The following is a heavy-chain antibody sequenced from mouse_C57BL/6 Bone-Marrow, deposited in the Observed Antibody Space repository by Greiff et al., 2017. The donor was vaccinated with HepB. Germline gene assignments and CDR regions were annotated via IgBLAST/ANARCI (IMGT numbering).Heavy chain of an antibody. V-gene: IGHV1-64*01. CDR3: ARLRRRDAMDY. Sequence: QVQLQQSGAELVKPGASVKLSCKASGYTFTSYWMHWVKQRPGQGLEWIGMIHPNSGSTNYNEKFKSKATLTVDKSSSTAYMQLISLTSEDSAVYYCARLRRRDAMDYWGQGTSVTVSS. CDR1: GYTFTSYW. D-gene: IGHD2-12*01. J-gene: IGHJ4*01. CDR2: IHPNSGST.